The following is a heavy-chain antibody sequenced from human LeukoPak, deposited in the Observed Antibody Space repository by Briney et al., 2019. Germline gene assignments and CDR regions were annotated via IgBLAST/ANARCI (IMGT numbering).Heavy chain of an antibody. CDR2: VSYSGSI. CDR1: GGSVSSGSYF. D-gene: IGHD4-17*01. J-gene: IGHJ4*02. CDR3: ARADLGRLSTVTFDH. V-gene: IGHV4-61*01. Sequence: SETLSLTCTVSGGSVSSGSYFWNWIRQPPGKGLEWIGYVSYSGSINYSPSFKSRITISIDTSKNEISLKLSSVTAADTAMYFCARADLGRLSTVTFDHWGQGTLVTVSS.